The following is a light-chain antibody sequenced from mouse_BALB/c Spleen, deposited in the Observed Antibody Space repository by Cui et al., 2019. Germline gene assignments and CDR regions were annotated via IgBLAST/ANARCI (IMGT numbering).Light chain of an antibody. CDR2: YAS. CDR3: QQSNSWPYT. V-gene: IGKV5-48*01. CDR1: QSIGTS. J-gene: IGKJ2*01. Sequence: DILLTPSPAILSVSPGERVSFSCRASQSIGTSIHWYQQRTNGSPRLLIKYASESISGIPSRFSGSGSGTDFTLSINSVESEDIADYYCQQSNSWPYTFGGGTKLEIK.